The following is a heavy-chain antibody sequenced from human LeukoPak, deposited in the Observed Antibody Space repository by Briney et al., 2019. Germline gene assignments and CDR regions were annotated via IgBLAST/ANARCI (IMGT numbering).Heavy chain of an antibody. Sequence: GGSLRLSCAASGFTVSSNYMSWVRQAPGKGLEWVSVIYSGGSTYYADSVKGRFTISRDNSKNTLYLQMNSLRAEDTAVYYCARGGHSRGVVNYMDVWGKGTTVTISS. J-gene: IGHJ6*03. CDR3: ARGGHSRGVVNYMDV. CDR2: IYSGGST. V-gene: IGHV3-53*01. D-gene: IGHD3-10*01. CDR1: GFTVSSNY.